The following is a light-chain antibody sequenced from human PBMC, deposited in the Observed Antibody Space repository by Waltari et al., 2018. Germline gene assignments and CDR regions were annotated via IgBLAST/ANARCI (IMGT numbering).Light chain of an antibody. CDR1: QSVGRS. CDR3: RHYVRLPVT. V-gene: IGKV3-20*01. Sequence: EIVLTQSPGTLSLSPGERATLSCRASQSVGRSVAWYPQKRVRAPSLLSYATSTRATGIPDRFSGSGSGTDFSLTISRLEPEDFAVYYCRHYVRLPVTFGLGTKVEIK. J-gene: IGKJ1*01. CDR2: ATS.